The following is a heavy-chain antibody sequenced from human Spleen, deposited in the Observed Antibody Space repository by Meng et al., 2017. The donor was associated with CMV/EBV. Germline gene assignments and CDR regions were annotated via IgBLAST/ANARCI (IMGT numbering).Heavy chain of an antibody. Sequence: SLKISWAASGFTFSDYYMSWIRQAPGKGLEWLSYITGNAHTIYYADSVKGRFTISRDNAKNSLYLQMNSLKAEDTAVYYCARPDSTVHYFDSWGQGTLVTVSS. J-gene: IGHJ4*02. CDR3: ARPDSTVHYFDS. V-gene: IGHV3-11*01. CDR2: ITGNAHTI. D-gene: IGHD4-11*01. CDR1: GFTFSDYY.